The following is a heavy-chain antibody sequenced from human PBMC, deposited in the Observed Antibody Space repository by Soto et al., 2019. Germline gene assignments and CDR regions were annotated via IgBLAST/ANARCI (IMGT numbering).Heavy chain of an antibody. Sequence: GSLRLSCAAFGLTISGKKYVAWVRQAPGKGLEWVSAISNSFSDGNTHYADSVKGRFTISRDNDKNTVFLEMNSLRAEDTAVYYCARDRSDSSRADSFDIWGQGTMVTVSS. D-gene: IGHD6-25*01. J-gene: IGHJ3*02. CDR2: ISNSFSDGNT. CDR1: GLTISGKKY. V-gene: IGHV3-23*01. CDR3: ARDRSDSSRADSFDI.